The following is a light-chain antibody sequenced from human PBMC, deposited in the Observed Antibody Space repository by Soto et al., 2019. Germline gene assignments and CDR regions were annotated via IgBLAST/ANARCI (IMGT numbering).Light chain of an antibody. J-gene: IGKJ4*01. CDR1: QSISTY. CDR3: QQSYSTPLT. CDR2: AAS. Sequence: DIQMTQSPSSLSASVGDRVTLTCRPSQSISTYLNWYQEKPGKAPKLLIYAASNLHSGVPSRFSGSGSGTDFTLTISSLQPEDFATYYCQQSYSTPLTFGGGTKVDIK. V-gene: IGKV1-39*01.